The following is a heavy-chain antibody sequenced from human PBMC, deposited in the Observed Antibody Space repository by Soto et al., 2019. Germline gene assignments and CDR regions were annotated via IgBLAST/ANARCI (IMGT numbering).Heavy chain of an antibody. CDR2: IYHSGST. D-gene: IGHD6-13*01. V-gene: IGHV4-4*02. CDR3: ARDTRPAAGINWFDP. J-gene: IGHJ5*02. CDR1: GGSISSRNW. Sequence: QVQLQESGPGLVKPSGTLSLTCAVSGGSISSRNWWSWVRQPPGKGLEWIGEIYHSGSTNYNPSLKSRVTISVDKSKNQFSLKLSSVTAADTAVYYCARDTRPAAGINWFDPWGQGTLVTVSS.